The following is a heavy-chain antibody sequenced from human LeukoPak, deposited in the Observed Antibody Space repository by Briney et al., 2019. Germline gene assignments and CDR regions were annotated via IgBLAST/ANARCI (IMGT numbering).Heavy chain of an antibody. CDR3: AREADYCSSTSCYAGWFDP. Sequence: SETLSLTCAVYGGSFSGYYWIWIRQPPGKGLEWIGEINHSGSTNYNPSLKSRVTISVDTSKNQFSLKLSSVTAADTAVYYCAREADYCSSTSCYAGWFDPWGQGTLVTVSS. J-gene: IGHJ5*02. V-gene: IGHV4-34*01. CDR1: GGSFSGYY. D-gene: IGHD2-2*01. CDR2: INHSGST.